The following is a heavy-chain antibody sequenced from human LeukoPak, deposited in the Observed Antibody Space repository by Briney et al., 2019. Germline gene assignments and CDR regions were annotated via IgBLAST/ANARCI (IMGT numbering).Heavy chain of an antibody. J-gene: IGHJ3*02. CDR1: GGSISSSSYY. D-gene: IGHD1-26*01. CDR3: ARDRRKVGATWADAFDI. V-gene: IGHV4-39*07. Sequence: SETLSLTCTVSGGSISSSSYYWGWIRQPPGKGLEWIGSIYYSGSTYYNPSLKRRVTISVDTSKNQFSLKLSSVTAADTAVYYRARDRRKVGATWADAFDIWGQGTMVTVSS. CDR2: IYYSGST.